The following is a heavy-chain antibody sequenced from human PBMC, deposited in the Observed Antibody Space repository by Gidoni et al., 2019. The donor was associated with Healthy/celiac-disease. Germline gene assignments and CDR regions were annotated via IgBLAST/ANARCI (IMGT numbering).Heavy chain of an antibody. V-gene: IGHV3-21*01. CDR3: ARDQSSGYYSTATNWYFDL. CDR2: ISGSSSYI. CDR1: GFTFSSYS. Sequence: EVQLVESGGGLVKPGGSLRLSCAASGFTFSSYSLHWVRQAPGKGLEWVSSISGSSSYIYYADSVKGRFTISRDNAKNSLYLQMNSLRAEDTAVYYCARDQSSGYYSTATNWYFDLWGRGTLVTVSS. J-gene: IGHJ2*01. D-gene: IGHD3-22*01.